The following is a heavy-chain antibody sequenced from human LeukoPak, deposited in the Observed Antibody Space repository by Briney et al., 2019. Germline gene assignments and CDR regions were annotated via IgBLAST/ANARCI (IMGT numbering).Heavy chain of an antibody. CDR1: GETFSGYY. V-gene: IGHV4-34*01. CDR2: IDQSGST. D-gene: IGHD1-26*01. CDR3: ARRPRNSGTYDGPSGLDY. Sequence: PSETLSLTCAVYGETFSGYYWSWIRQPPGKGLEWIAEIDQSGSTNYNPSLKSRVTMSVDTSKNQFSLKLSSVTAADTAVYYCARRPRNSGTYDGPSGLDYWGQGTLVTVSS. J-gene: IGHJ4*02.